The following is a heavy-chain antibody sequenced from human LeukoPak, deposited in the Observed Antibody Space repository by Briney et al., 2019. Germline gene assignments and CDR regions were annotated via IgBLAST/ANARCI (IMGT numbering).Heavy chain of an antibody. J-gene: IGHJ4*02. D-gene: IGHD3-9*01. CDR3: AKDPHYDILTGYCEFDN. V-gene: IGHV3-23*01. Sequence: GGSLRLSCAASGFTFSSYSMNWVRQAPGKGLEWVSAISGSGGSTYYADSVKGRFTISRDNSKNTLYLQMNSLRAEDTAVYYCAKDPHYDILTGYCEFDNWGQGTLVTVSS. CDR1: GFTFSSYS. CDR2: ISGSGGST.